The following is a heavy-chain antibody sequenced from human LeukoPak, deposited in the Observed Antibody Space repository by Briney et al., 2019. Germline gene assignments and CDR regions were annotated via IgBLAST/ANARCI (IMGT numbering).Heavy chain of an antibody. Sequence: GASVKVSCKASGYTFTSYGISWVRQAPGQGLEWMGWISAYNGNTNYAQKLQGRVTMTTDTSTSTAYMELRSLRSDDTAVYYCARVRNDYVWRSYRYTYYFDYWGQGTLVTVSS. V-gene: IGHV1-18*01. CDR2: ISAYNGNT. CDR3: ARVRNDYVWRSYRYTYYFDY. D-gene: IGHD3-16*02. J-gene: IGHJ4*02. CDR1: GYTFTSYG.